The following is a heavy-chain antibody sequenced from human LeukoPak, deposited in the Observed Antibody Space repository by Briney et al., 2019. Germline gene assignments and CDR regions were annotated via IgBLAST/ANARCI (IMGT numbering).Heavy chain of an antibody. CDR3: ARGRIGSY. CDR1: GFTFSSYW. J-gene: IGHJ4*02. Sequence: GGSLRLSCAVSGFTFSSYWMSWVRQAPGKGLEWVANINQDGSEKYYVDSVKGRFTVSRDNAKNSLYLQMNSLRAEDTAVYYCARGRIGSYWGQGTLDTVSS. D-gene: IGHD3-22*01. V-gene: IGHV3-7*04. CDR2: INQDGSEK.